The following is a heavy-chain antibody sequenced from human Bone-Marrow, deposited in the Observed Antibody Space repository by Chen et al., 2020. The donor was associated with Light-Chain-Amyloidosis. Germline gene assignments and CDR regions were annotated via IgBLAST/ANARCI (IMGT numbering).Heavy chain of an antibody. CDR3: VKDGGVGARYLQH. Sequence: LRISCAXSGFTFYSYAMSWVRQAPGKGLEWVSVIGGSGGNTYYADSVKGRFTXXXXXXXXXXXXXXXXXXXXXXXVYYCVKDGGVGARYLQHWGQGTLV. V-gene: IGHV3-23*01. CDR2: IGGSGGNT. J-gene: IGHJ1*01. CDR1: GFTFYSYA. D-gene: IGHD1-26*01.